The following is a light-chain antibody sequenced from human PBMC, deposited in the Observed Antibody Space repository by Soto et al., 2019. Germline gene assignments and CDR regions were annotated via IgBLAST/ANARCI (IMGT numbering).Light chain of an antibody. V-gene: IGKV3-11*01. Sequence: IILKQSPATLSLTPMEIATLSFMASQSVSSYLAWYQQKPGQAPRLLIYDASNRATGIPARFSGSGSGTDFTLTISSLEPEDFAVYYCQQRSNWPPAFGGGSKVDI. CDR2: DAS. J-gene: IGKJ4*01. CDR3: QQRSNWPPA. CDR1: QSVSSY.